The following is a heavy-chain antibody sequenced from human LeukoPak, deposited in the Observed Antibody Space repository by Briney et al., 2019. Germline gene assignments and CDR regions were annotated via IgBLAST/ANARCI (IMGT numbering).Heavy chain of an antibody. CDR2: IWYDGSNK. CDR1: GFTFSSYG. D-gene: IGHD3-10*01. CDR3: ARDTRGTSLDY. Sequence: GGSLRLSCAASGFTFSSYGMHWVRQAPGKGLEWVAVIWYDGSNKYYTDSVKGRFTISRDNSKNTLYLQMNSLRAEDTAVYYCARDTRGTSLDYWGQGTLVTASS. V-gene: IGHV3-33*01. J-gene: IGHJ4*02.